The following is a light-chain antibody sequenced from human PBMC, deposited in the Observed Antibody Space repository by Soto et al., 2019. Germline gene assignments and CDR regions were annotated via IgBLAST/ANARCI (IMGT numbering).Light chain of an antibody. CDR3: QQYNSYRT. CDR2: DAS. J-gene: IGKJ1*01. Sequence: DRVTITCRASQSISSYLNWYQQKPGKAPKLLIYDASILESGVPSRFSGSGSGTEFTLTISSLQPDDFATYYCQQYNSYRTFGQGTKVDI. CDR1: QSISSY. V-gene: IGKV1-5*01.